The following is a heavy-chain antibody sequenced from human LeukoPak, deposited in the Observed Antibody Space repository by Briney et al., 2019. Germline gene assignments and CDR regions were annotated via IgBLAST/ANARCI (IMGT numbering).Heavy chain of an antibody. CDR2: INPNSGDT. Sequence: ASVKVSCKASGYTFTCYYMHWVRQAPGQGLEWMGWINPNSGDTNYAQKFQGRVTMTRDTSISTAYMELRSLRSDDTAVYYCARDLSSWRYYYYMDVWGKGTTVTVSS. V-gene: IGHV1-2*02. D-gene: IGHD6-13*01. J-gene: IGHJ6*03. CDR3: ARDLSSWRYYYYMDV. CDR1: GYTFTCYY.